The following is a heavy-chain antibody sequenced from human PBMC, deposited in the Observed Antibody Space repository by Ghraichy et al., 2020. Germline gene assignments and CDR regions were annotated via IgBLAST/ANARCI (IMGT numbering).Heavy chain of an antibody. D-gene: IGHD2-21*02. CDR3: ATAGGDCGGDCYDYWYFDL. Sequence: GESLNISCAASGFTFSSYSMNWVRQAPGKGLEWVSSISSSSSYIYYADSVKGRFTISRDNAKNSLYLQMNSLRAEDTAVYYCATAGGDCGGDCYDYWYFDLWGRGTLVTVSS. J-gene: IGHJ2*01. CDR1: GFTFSSYS. V-gene: IGHV3-21*01. CDR2: ISSSSSYI.